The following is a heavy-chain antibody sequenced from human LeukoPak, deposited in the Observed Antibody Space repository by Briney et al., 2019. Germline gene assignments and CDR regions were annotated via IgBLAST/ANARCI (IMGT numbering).Heavy chain of an antibody. D-gene: IGHD2-2*01. CDR1: GFTFSNAW. J-gene: IGHJ4*02. CDR3: TTDPIVVVPAVFFDY. Sequence: AGGSLRLSCAASGFTFSNAWMSWVRQAPGKGLEWVGRIKSKTGGGTTDYAAPVKGRFTISRDDSKNTLYLQMNSLKTEDTAVYYCTTDPIVVVPAVFFDYWGQGTLVTVSS. V-gene: IGHV3-15*01. CDR2: IKSKTGGGTT.